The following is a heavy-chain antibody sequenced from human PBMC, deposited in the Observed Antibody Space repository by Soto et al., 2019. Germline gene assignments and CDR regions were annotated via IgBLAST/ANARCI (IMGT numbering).Heavy chain of an antibody. V-gene: IGHV1-69*01. CDR2: IIPIFGTA. CDR3: ARAPVGDTTNYYFIGMDV. Sequence: QVQLVQSGAEVKKPGSSVKVSCKASGGTFRSYAISWVRQAPGQGLEWMGGIIPIFGTANYAQKFQGRVTITADESTSTAYMELCSLRSDDTAVYYCARAPVGDTTNYYFIGMDVWGQGTTVSVSS. CDR1: GGTFRSYA. D-gene: IGHD1-26*01. J-gene: IGHJ6*02.